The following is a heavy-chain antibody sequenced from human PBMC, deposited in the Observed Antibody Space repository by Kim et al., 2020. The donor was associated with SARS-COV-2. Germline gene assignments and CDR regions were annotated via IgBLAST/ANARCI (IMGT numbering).Heavy chain of an antibody. CDR2: IYPGDSDT. Sequence: GESLKISCKGSGYSFTSYWIGWVRQMPGKGLEWMGIIYPGDSDTRYSPSFQGQVTISADKSISTAYLQWSSLKASDTAMYYCARQWYSSSWYYYYYGMDVWGQGTTVTVSS. J-gene: IGHJ6*02. CDR3: ARQWYSSSWYYYYYGMDV. CDR1: GYSFTSYW. D-gene: IGHD6-13*01. V-gene: IGHV5-51*01.